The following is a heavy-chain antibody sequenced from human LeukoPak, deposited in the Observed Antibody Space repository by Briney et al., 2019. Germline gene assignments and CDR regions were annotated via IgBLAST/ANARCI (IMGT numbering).Heavy chain of an antibody. Sequence: GEPLKISCQGFGYRFTNYWIRWGGQMPGKGLEWMGIIYPGDSDTRYSPSFQGQVTISADKSISTAYLQWSSLKASDTAMYFCARRFLYGASRYFDYWGQGTLVTVSS. CDR1: GYRFTNYW. D-gene: IGHD4-17*01. CDR2: IYPGDSDT. J-gene: IGHJ4*02. CDR3: ARRFLYGASRYFDY. V-gene: IGHV5-51*01.